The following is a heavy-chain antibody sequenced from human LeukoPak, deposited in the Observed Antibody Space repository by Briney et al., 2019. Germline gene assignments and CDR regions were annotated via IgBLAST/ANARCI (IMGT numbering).Heavy chain of an antibody. CDR3: AREKDIVVVPAAMLDYYGMDV. J-gene: IGHJ6*02. V-gene: IGHV1-69*04. Sequence: ASVKVSFKASGGTFSSYAISWVRQAPGQGLEWMGRIIPILGIANYAQKFQGRVTITADKSTSTAYMELSSLRSEDTAVYYCAREKDIVVVPAAMLDYYGMDVWGQGTTVTVSS. D-gene: IGHD2-2*01. CDR2: IIPILGIA. CDR1: GGTFSSYA.